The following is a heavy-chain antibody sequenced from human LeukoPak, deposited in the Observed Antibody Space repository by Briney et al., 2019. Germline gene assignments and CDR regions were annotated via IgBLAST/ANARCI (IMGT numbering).Heavy chain of an antibody. V-gene: IGHV4-34*01. CDR2: INHSGST. Sequence: PSETLSLTCAVYGGSFGGYYWSWIRQPPGKGLEWIGEINHSGSTNYNPSLKSRVTISVDTSKNQFSLKLSSVTAADTAVYYCARGAPPGIAAAGTKFDPWGQGTLVTVSS. CDR1: GGSFGGYY. CDR3: ARGAPPGIAAAGTKFDP. D-gene: IGHD6-13*01. J-gene: IGHJ5*02.